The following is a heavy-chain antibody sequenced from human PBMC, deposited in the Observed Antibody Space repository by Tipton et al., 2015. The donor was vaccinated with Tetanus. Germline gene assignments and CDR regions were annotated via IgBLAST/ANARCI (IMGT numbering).Heavy chain of an antibody. D-gene: IGHD6-13*01. CDR3: AKDNGGYSSSWRYGMDV. CDR2: ISWNSGNI. Sequence: SLRLSCAASGFTFDDYAMHWVRQPPGKGLEWVSGISWNSGNIGYADSVKGRFTISRDNAKNSLYLQMNSLRAEDTALYYCAKDNGGYSSSWRYGMDVWGQGTTVTVSS. J-gene: IGHJ6*02. V-gene: IGHV3-9*01. CDR1: GFTFDDYA.